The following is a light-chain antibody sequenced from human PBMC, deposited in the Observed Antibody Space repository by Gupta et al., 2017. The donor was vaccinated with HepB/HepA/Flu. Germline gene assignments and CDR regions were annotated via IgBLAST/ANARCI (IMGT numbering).Light chain of an antibody. V-gene: IGLV1-44*01. CDR3: AAWDDSLKGWV. CDR2: SNN. J-gene: IGLJ3*02. CDR1: SSNIGSNT. Sequence: QSVLTQPPSASGTPGQRVTISCSGSSSNIGSNTVNWYHQLPGTAPKLLIYSNNPRPSGVPDRFSGSKSGTSGSLAISGLQSEDEADYYCAAWDDSLKGWVFGGGTKLTVL.